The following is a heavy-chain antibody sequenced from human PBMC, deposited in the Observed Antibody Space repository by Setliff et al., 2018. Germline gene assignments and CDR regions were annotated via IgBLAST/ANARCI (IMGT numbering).Heavy chain of an antibody. Sequence: SETLSLTCAVSGYSISSGYYWGWIRQPPGKGLEWIGSIYHSGSTYYNPSLKSRVTISVDTSKNQFSLKLSSVTAADTAVYYCARDPLTTTVRHAFDIWGQGTMVTVSS. CDR3: ARDPLTTTVRHAFDI. V-gene: IGHV4-38-2*02. D-gene: IGHD4-4*01. CDR1: GYSISSGYY. CDR2: IYHSGST. J-gene: IGHJ3*02.